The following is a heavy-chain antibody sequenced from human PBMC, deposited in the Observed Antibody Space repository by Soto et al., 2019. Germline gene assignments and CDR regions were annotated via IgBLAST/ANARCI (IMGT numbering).Heavy chain of an antibody. Sequence: GASVKVSCKASGYTFTSYAMHWVRQAPGQRLEWMGWINAGNGNTNYAQKLQGRVTMTTDTSTSTAYMELRSLRSDDTAVYYCARDVDVVVVPAATSAFDIWGQGTMVTVSS. CDR3: ARDVDVVVVPAATSAFDI. J-gene: IGHJ3*02. D-gene: IGHD2-2*03. CDR2: INAGNGNT. V-gene: IGHV1-3*01. CDR1: GYTFTSYA.